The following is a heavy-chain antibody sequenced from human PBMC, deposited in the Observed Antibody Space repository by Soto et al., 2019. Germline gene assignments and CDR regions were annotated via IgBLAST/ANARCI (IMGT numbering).Heavy chain of an antibody. Sequence: QVQLVQSGAEVKKPGASVKVSCKASGYTFTSYGISWVRQAPGQGLEWMGWISAYNGNTNYAQKLQGRGTMTTDTSTSTAYMELRSLRSDDTAVYYCARSLAYYDFWSGYYWGYYYYGMDVWGQGTTVTVSS. CDR2: ISAYNGNT. V-gene: IGHV1-18*01. J-gene: IGHJ6*02. D-gene: IGHD3-3*01. CDR1: GYTFTSYG. CDR3: ARSLAYYDFWSGYYWGYYYYGMDV.